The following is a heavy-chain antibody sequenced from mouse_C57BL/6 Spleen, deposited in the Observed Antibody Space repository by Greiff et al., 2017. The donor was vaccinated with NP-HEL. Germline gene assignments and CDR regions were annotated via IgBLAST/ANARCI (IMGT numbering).Heavy chain of an antibody. J-gene: IGHJ2*01. Sequence: EVQGVESGGGLVKPGGSLKLSCAASGFTFSSYAMSWVRQTPEKRLEWVATISDGGSYTYYPDNVKGRFTISRDNAKNNLYLQMSHLKSEDTAMYYCARDNYWGRGTTLTVSS. V-gene: IGHV5-4*01. CDR3: ARDNY. CDR1: GFTFSSYA. CDR2: ISDGGSYT.